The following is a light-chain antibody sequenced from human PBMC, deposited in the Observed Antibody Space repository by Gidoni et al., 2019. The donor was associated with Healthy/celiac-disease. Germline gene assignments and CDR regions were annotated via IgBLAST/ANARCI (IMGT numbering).Light chain of an antibody. CDR1: QGISSA. CDR3: QQFNSYPQT. CDR2: ESS. Sequence: AIQLTQPPSSLSASVGDRVTITCRASQGISSALAWYQQKPGKAPKLLIYESSSLESGVPSRFSGSGSGTDFTRTISSLQPEDFATYYCQQFNSYPQTFGQGTKLEIK. J-gene: IGKJ2*01. V-gene: IGKV1-13*02.